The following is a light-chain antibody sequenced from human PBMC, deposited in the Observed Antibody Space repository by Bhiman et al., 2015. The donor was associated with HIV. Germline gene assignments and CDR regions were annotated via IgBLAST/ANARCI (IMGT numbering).Light chain of an antibody. CDR3: QSYDSSLSHV. CDR2: GNS. CDR1: SSNLGENYN. V-gene: IGLV1-40*01. J-gene: IGLJ1*01. Sequence: QSVLTQPPSVSGAPGQTVTISCTGSSSNLGENYNVHWYQQLPRTAPKLLIYGNSNRPSGVPDRFSGSKSGTSASLAITGLQAEDESDYYCQSYDSSLSHVFGTATRVTVL.